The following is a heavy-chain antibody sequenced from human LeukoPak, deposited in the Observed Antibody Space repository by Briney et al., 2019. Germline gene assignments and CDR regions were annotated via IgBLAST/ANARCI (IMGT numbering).Heavy chain of an antibody. CDR2: IYYSGST. J-gene: IGHJ6*02. V-gene: IGHV4-31*03. CDR1: GGSISSGGYY. CDR3: ARGRRDILTDNYWAYYYAMDV. Sequence: SETLSLTCTVSGGSISSGGYYWSWIRQHPGKGLEWIGYIYYSGSTYYNPSLKSRVTISVDTSKNQFSLRLASVTAADRAVYYCARGRRDILTDNYWAYYYAMDVWGQGTTVTVSS. D-gene: IGHD3-9*01.